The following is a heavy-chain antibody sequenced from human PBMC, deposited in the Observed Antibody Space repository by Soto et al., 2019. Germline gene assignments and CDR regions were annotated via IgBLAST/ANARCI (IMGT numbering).Heavy chain of an antibody. Sequence: SVKVSCKASGGTFSSYAISWVRQAPGQGLEWMGGIIPIFGTANYAQKFQGRVTITADESTSTAYMELSSLRSEDTAVYYCASSVRGSYAYYYYYGMDFWCQGTTVTVSS. CDR1: GGTFSSYA. CDR2: IIPIFGTA. D-gene: IGHD1-26*01. V-gene: IGHV1-69*13. J-gene: IGHJ6*02. CDR3: ASSVRGSYAYYYYYGMDF.